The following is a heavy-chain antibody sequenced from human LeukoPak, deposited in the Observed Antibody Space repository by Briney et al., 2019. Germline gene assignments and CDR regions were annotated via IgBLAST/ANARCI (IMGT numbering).Heavy chain of an antibody. CDR2: IYYTGT. CDR1: GGSISSSSYY. CDR3: ASRKLGNDY. J-gene: IGHJ4*02. Sequence: SETLSLTCTVSGGSISSSSYYWGWIRQSPGKGLEWIGYIYYTGTSYNPSLKSRVTISADTSKNQFSLKLISVTAADTAVYYCASRKLGNDYWGQGTPVTVSS. V-gene: IGHV4-61*05. D-gene: IGHD7-27*01.